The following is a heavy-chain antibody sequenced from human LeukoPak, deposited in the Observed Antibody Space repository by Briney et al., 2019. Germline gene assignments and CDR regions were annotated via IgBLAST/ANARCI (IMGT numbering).Heavy chain of an antibody. Sequence: ASLKVSCKASGYTFTSDAIHWVRQAPGQRLEWMAWINAGNGNTKYSQKFQGRVTITRDTSASTAYMELSSLRSEDTAVYYCATVAGSYYPPDYWGQGTLVTVSS. V-gene: IGHV1-3*01. CDR1: GYTFTSDA. J-gene: IGHJ4*02. D-gene: IGHD3-10*01. CDR2: INAGNGNT. CDR3: ATVAGSYYPPDY.